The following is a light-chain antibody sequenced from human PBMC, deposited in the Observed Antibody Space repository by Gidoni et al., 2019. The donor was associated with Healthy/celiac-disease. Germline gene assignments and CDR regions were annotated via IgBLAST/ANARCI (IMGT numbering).Light chain of an antibody. J-gene: IGKJ1*01. CDR3: QQYYSYPRT. Sequence: IQITQSPSSLSASTGDRVTITCRASQGISSYLAWYHHKPGKAPKLLIYAASTVQSGVPSRFSGSGSGTDFTLTISCLQSEDFATYYCQQYYSYPRTFGQGTKVEIK. V-gene: IGKV1-8*01. CDR1: QGISSY. CDR2: AAS.